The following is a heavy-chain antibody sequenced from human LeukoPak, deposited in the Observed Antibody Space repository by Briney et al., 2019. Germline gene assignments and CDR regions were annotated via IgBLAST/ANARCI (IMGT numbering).Heavy chain of an antibody. J-gene: IGHJ4*02. CDR1: GFNVDTNF. CDR2: IYSGGAT. Sequence: GGSLRLSCAASGFNVDTNFMSWVRQGPGKGLEWVSVIYSGGATFYADSVKGRFNISRDPSKSPLYLQMNSLRAEDTAVSYCARDDSGDWYWGWWGQGTLVTVSS. V-gene: IGHV3-53*01. D-gene: IGHD4-17*01. CDR3: ARDDSGDWYWGW.